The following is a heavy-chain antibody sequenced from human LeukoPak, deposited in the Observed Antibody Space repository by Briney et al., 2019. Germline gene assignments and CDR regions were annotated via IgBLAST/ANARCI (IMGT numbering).Heavy chain of an antibody. CDR2: IIPMLDAL. V-gene: IGHV1-69*04. J-gene: IGHJ4*02. CDR1: GGSFSNLG. D-gene: IGHD1-26*01. Sequence: AASVKVSCKASGGSFSNLGFTWVRQAPGHGLEWIGRIIPMLDALDYAQKFQGRVTIAADKSTSTAYMELSSLISEDTAVYYCVSGSGTYYHQGYWGQGTLVTVSS. CDR3: VSGSGTYYHQGY.